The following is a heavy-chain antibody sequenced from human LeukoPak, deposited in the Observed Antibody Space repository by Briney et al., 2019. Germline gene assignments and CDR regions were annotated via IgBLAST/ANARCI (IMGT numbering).Heavy chain of an antibody. J-gene: IGHJ3*02. Sequence: ASVKVSCKASGYTFTGYYMHWVRQAPGQGLEWMGWINPNSGGTNYAQKFQGGVTMTRDTSISTAYMELSRLRSDDTAVYYCARDRPRITMVRDTPGDAFDIWGQGTMVTVSS. V-gene: IGHV1-2*02. CDR3: ARDRPRITMVRDTPGDAFDI. D-gene: IGHD3-10*01. CDR1: GYTFTGYY. CDR2: INPNSGGT.